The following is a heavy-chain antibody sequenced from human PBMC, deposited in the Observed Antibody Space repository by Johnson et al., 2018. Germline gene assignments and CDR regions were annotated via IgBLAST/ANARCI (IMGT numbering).Heavy chain of an antibody. CDR1: GFTFSNYG. J-gene: IGHJ3*01. CDR2: ISYDGSNR. Sequence: QVQLVQSGGGVVQPGRSLRLSCAASGFTFSNYGMHWVRQAPGKGLEWVAVISYDGSNRYFADPVRDRFTISRDNSKNTRYLQMNSLSAEDTAVYYCAKTAGTTVTTVDAFDVWGQGTLVTISS. D-gene: IGHD4-17*01. CDR3: AKTAGTTVTTVDAFDV. V-gene: IGHV3-30*18.